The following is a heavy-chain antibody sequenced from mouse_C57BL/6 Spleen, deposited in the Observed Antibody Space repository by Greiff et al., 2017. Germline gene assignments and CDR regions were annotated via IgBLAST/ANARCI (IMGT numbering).Heavy chain of an antibody. CDR1: GYTFTSYW. V-gene: IGHV1-74*01. CDR3: AISTGTGYYFDY. J-gene: IGHJ2*01. D-gene: IGHD4-1*01. Sequence: QVQLKESGAELVKPGASVKVSCKASGYTFTSYWMHWVKQRPGQGLEWIGRIHPSDSDTNYNQKFKGKATLTVDKSSSTAYMQLSSLTSADSAVYYCAISTGTGYYFDYWGQGTTLTVSS. CDR2: IHPSDSDT.